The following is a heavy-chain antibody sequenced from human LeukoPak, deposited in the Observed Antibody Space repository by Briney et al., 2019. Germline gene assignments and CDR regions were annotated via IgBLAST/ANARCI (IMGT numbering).Heavy chain of an antibody. J-gene: IGHJ4*02. D-gene: IGHD1-26*01. CDR3: AEDVRSGSTRPENFDY. CDR1: GLPFTTYA. V-gene: IGHV3-23*01. CDR2: ISGSGGST. Sequence: RPLRLSSAAPGLPFTTYAMSWARPATGKGMEWVSAISGSGGSTYNADSVKGRFTMSRDNSKDALYLEMISLRGGDTAVYYCAEDVRSGSTRPENFDYWGQGTPVTAAS.